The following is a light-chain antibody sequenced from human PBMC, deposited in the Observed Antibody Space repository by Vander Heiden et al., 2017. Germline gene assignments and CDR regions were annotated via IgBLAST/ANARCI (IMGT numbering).Light chain of an antibody. V-gene: IGLV1-44*01. CDR3: AAWDDSLTGSVV. Sequence: QSVLTQLPSASGTPGQRVTISCSGSSTKIGTNTVNWYQQLPGTAPKRLSYGDNHRPSGFPDRFSGSKSGTSASLAISGLQSEDEADYYCAAWDDSLTGSVVFGRGTKLTVL. CDR1: STKIGTNT. J-gene: IGLJ2*01. CDR2: GDN.